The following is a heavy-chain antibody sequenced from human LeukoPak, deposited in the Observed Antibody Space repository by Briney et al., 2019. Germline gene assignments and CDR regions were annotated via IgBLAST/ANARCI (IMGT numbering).Heavy chain of an antibody. D-gene: IGHD3-22*01. CDR3: AKDEYYYDSSGPFDY. CDR2: ISGSGGST. V-gene: IGHV3-23*01. Sequence: PGGSLRLSCAASGFIFSSYPMSWVRQAPGKGLEWVSAISGSGGSTYYADSVKGRFTISRDNSKNTLYLQMNSLRAEDTAVYYCAKDEYYYDSSGPFDYWGQGTLVTVSS. J-gene: IGHJ4*02. CDR1: GFIFSSYP.